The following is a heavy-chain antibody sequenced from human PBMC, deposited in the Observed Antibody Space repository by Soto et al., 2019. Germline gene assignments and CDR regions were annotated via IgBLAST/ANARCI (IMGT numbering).Heavy chain of an antibody. CDR1: GYTFTSYG. V-gene: IGHV1-18*01. CDR3: ARKLPYDILTGYYTNWFDP. Sequence: ASVKVSCKASGYTFTSYGISWVRQAPGQGLEWMGWISAYNGNTNYAQKLQGRVTMTTDTSTSTAYMELRSLRSDDTAVYYCARKLPYDILTGYYTNWFDPWGQGTLVTVSS. D-gene: IGHD3-9*01. CDR2: ISAYNGNT. J-gene: IGHJ5*02.